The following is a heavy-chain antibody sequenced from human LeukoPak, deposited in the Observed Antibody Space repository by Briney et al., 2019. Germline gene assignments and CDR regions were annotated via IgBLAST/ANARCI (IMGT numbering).Heavy chain of an antibody. CDR1: GFTFSDYY. V-gene: IGHV3-11*01. CDR3: ARAAGWFDP. J-gene: IGHJ5*02. Sequence: GGSLRLSCAASGFTFSDYYMSWIRQAPGKGLEWVSYISSSGTTISYADSVKGRFTISRDNTKNSLYLQMNRLRADDTAVYYCARAAGWFDPWGQGTLVTVSS. CDR2: ISSSGTTI.